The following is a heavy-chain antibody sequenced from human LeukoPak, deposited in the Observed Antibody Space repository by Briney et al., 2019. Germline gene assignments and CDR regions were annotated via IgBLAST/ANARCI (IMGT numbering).Heavy chain of an antibody. CDR1: GYTFTSYD. Sequence: GASVKVSCKASGYTFTSYDINRVRQATGQGLEWMGWMNPNSGNTGYAQKFQGRVTITRNTSISTAYMELSSLRSEDTAVYYCARGGDFWSGYSYYYYYMDVWGKGTTVTVSS. V-gene: IGHV1-8*03. CDR3: ARGGDFWSGYSYYYYYMDV. D-gene: IGHD3-3*01. CDR2: MNPNSGNT. J-gene: IGHJ6*03.